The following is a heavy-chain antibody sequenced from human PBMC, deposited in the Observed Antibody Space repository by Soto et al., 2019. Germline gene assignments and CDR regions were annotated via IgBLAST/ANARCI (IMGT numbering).Heavy chain of an antibody. D-gene: IGHD3-16*01. V-gene: IGHV3-21*04. CDR2: ISSGSSDT. CDR3: VRGTPTPGLDI. J-gene: IGHJ6*02. CDR1: GFTFSRVS. Sequence: PGGSLRLSCEASGFTFSRVSMNWVRQVPGKGLEWVASISSGSSDTWYADSVKGRFIISRDNTRNSFYLNMDSLRVGDTATYYCVRGTPTPGLDIWGRGTTVTVS.